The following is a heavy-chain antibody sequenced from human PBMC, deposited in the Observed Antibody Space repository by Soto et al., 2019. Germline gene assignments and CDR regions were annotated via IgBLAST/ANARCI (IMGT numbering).Heavy chain of an antibody. CDR3: ARPNSGYYKWFDP. CDR1: GDSISSSTSY. J-gene: IGHJ5*02. V-gene: IGHV4-39*01. Sequence: SETLSLTCTVSGDSISSSTSYWRWTRQPPGKGLEWIGNIYYSGITYYNPSLKSRVAISVDTSKNQFSLKLSSVSAADTAIYYCARPNSGYYKWFDPWGQGTLVTVS. CDR2: IYYSGIT. D-gene: IGHD3-22*01.